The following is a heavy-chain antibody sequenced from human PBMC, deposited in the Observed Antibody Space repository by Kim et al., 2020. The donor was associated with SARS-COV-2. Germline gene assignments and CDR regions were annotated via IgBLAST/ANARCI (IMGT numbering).Heavy chain of an antibody. CDR2: IRPGGDIT. V-gene: IGHV3-23*01. CDR3: AKETLSRGWYSADS. Sequence: GGSLRLSCAASKFTFTTYAMTWIRQAPGKGLEWVSSIRPGGDITYYADSVKGRFTISRDNSKDTLYLQMNSLRAEDTAIYYCAKETLSRGWYSADSWGQGTQVTVSS. D-gene: IGHD6-19*01. J-gene: IGHJ5*01. CDR1: KFTFTTYA.